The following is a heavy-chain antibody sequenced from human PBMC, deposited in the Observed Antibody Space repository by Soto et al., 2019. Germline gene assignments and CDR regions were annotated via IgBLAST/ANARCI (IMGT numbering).Heavy chain of an antibody. Sequence: PSETLSLTCAVYGGSFSGYYWSWIRQPPGKGLEWIGEINHSGSTNYNPSLKSRVTISVDTSKNQFSLKLSPVTAADTAVYYCARGRYYDYVWGSYHVVFDYWGQGTLVTVSS. CDR2: INHSGST. CDR3: ARGRYYDYVWGSYHVVFDY. CDR1: GGSFSGYY. J-gene: IGHJ4*02. D-gene: IGHD3-16*01. V-gene: IGHV4-34*01.